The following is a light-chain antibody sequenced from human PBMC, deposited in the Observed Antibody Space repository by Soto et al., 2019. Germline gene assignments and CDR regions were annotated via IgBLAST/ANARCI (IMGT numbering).Light chain of an antibody. CDR1: QGISGY. V-gene: IGKV1-9*01. Sequence: DIPLTQSPSFLSASVGDRVTISCRTSQGISGYLAWYQQKPGKAPKLLIYTASILQTGVPTRFGGSGSGTEFTLTISSLQPEDFATYYCQQRNSFPITFGQGTRLEIK. J-gene: IGKJ5*01. CDR2: TAS. CDR3: QQRNSFPIT.